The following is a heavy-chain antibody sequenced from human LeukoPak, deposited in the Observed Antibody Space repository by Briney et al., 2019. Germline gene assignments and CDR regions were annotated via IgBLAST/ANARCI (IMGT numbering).Heavy chain of an antibody. V-gene: IGHV3-30-3*01. CDR1: GFTFSSYA. J-gene: IGHJ4*02. Sequence: PGGSLRLSCAASGFTFSSYAMHWVRQAPGKGLEWVAVISYDGSNKYYADSVKGRFTISRDNSKNTLYLQMNSLRAEDTAVYYCARVTQGFTVADLDYWGQGTPVTVSS. CDR2: ISYDGSNK. CDR3: ARVTQGFTVADLDY. D-gene: IGHD6-19*01.